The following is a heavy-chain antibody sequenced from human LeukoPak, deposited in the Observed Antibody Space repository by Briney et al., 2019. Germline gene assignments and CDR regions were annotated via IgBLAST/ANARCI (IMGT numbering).Heavy chain of an antibody. CDR1: GFTFSSYW. D-gene: IGHD2-15*01. V-gene: IGHV3-7*03. J-gene: IGHJ4*02. CDR2: IKQDGSEK. CDR3: ARGGPYCSGGSCAVRY. Sequence: GGSLRLSCAASGFTFSSYWMSWVRQAPGKGLEWVANIKQDGSEKYYEDSVKGRFTTSRDNAKNSLYLQMNSLRAEDTAVYYCARGGPYCSGGSCAVRYWGQGTLVTVSS.